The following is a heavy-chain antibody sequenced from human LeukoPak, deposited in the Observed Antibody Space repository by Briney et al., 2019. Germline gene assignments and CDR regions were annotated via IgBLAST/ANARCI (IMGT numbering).Heavy chain of an antibody. CDR1: GGSFSGYY. CDR3: ARLADYGVLDY. J-gene: IGHJ4*02. V-gene: IGHV4-34*01. D-gene: IGHD4-17*01. CDR2: INHSGST. Sequence: PSETLSLTCAVYGGSFSGYYWSWIRQPPGKGLEWIGEINHSGSTNYNPSLKSRVTISVDTSKNQFSLKLSSVTAADTAVYYRARLADYGVLDYWGQGTLVTVSS.